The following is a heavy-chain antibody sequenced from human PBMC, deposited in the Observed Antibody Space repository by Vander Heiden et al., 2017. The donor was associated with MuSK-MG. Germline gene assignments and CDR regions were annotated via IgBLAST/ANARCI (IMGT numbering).Heavy chain of an antibody. CDR1: GGSFSGYY. V-gene: IGHV4-34*01. CDR2: INHSGST. Sequence: QVQLQQWGAGLLKPSETLSLTCAVYGGSFSGYYWSWIRQPPGKGLEWIGEINHSGSTNYNPSLKSRVTISVDTSKNQFSLKLSSVTAADTAVYYCARKESRGYGPYFDYWGQGTLVTVSS. CDR3: ARKESRGYGPYFDY. D-gene: IGHD5-18*01. J-gene: IGHJ4*02.